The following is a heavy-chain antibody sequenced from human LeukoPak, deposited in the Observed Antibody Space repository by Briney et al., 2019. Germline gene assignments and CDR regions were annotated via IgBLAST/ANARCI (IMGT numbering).Heavy chain of an antibody. CDR1: GFTFSSYE. V-gene: IGHV3-23*01. CDR2: ISGSGSYT. CDR3: AKRRYDSSGHFDS. J-gene: IGHJ4*02. Sequence: SGGSLRLSCAGSGFTFSSYEMNWVRQAPGKGLEWVSAISGSGSYTDYADSVKGRFTISKDNSKNTLYMRMSSLRAEDTALYYCAKRRYDSSGHFDSWGQGTLVTVSS. D-gene: IGHD3-22*01.